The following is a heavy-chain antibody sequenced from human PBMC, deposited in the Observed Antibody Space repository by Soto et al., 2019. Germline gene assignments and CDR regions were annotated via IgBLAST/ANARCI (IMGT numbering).Heavy chain of an antibody. CDR2: IKGDGSEE. CDR3: ATRTISALTQRAFAI. D-gene: IGHD2-21*02. Sequence: GGSLRLSCAASGFSFSSYWMSWVRQAPGKGLEWVANIKGDGSEENYVDSLKGRFTISRDNARNTLFLQMDSLRAEDTAVYYCATRTISALTQRAFAIWGQGTMVTVSS. J-gene: IGHJ3*02. CDR1: GFSFSSYW. V-gene: IGHV3-7*01.